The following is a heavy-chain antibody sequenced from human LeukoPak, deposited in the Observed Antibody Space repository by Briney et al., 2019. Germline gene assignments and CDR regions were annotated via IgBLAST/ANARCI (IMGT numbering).Heavy chain of an antibody. CDR2: INPNSGGT. CDR1: GYTFTGYY. CDR3: ARALMAPVNWFDP. V-gene: IGHV1-2*02. D-gene: IGHD2-8*01. J-gene: IGHJ5*02. Sequence: ASVKVSCKASGYTFTGYYMHWVRQAPGQGLEWMGWINPNSGGTNYAQKFQGRVTMTRDTSISTAYMELSRLRSDDTAVYYCARALMAPVNWFDPWGQGTLVTVSS.